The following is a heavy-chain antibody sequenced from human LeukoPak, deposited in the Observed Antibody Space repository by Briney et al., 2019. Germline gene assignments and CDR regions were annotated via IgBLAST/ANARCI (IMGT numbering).Heavy chain of an antibody. CDR3: ASDIDYYDSSGYHRGAFDI. CDR2: IYTSGST. D-gene: IGHD3-22*01. J-gene: IGHJ3*02. Sequence: SETLSLTCTVSGGSISSYYWSWIRQPAGKGLEWIGRIYTSGSTNYNPSLKSRVTVSVDTSKNQFSLKLSSVTAADTAVYYCASDIDYYDSSGYHRGAFDIWGQGTRVTVSS. V-gene: IGHV4-4*07. CDR1: GGSISSYY.